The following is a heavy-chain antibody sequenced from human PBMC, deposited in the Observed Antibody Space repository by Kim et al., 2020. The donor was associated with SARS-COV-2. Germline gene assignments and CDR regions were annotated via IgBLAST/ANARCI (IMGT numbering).Heavy chain of an antibody. CDR1: GGSISSYY. CDR2: IYTSGST. V-gene: IGHV4-4*07. J-gene: IGHJ3*02. Sequence: SETLSLTCTVSGGSISSYYWSWIRQPAGKGLEWIGRIYTSGSTNYNPSLKSRVTMSVDTSKNQFSLKLSSVTAADTAVYYCARDLVVAAGTGGAFDIWGQGTMVTVSS. CDR3: ARDLVVAAGTGGAFDI. D-gene: IGHD6-13*01.